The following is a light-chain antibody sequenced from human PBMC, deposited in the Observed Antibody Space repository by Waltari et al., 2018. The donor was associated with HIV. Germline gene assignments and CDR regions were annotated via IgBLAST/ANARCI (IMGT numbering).Light chain of an antibody. CDR3: SSYTSTTTLD. V-gene: IGLV2-14*01. CDR2: EVT. Sequence: HSALTQPASAPGSPGQSLTFPCTGTSSADGGYNYVSWYQQHPAKAPKLMIYEVTNRPSGVSIRFSGSKSGNTASLTISGLQADDEADYYCSSYTSTTTLDFGAGTKVTVL. J-gene: IGLJ1*01. CDR1: SSADGGYNY.